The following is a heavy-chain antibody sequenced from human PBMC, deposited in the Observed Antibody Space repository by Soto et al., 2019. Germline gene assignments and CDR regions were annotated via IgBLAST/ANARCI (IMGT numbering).Heavy chain of an antibody. CDR3: ARGRKYYDFWSGYSHPRYYFNY. D-gene: IGHD3-3*01. CDR2: INHSGRT. J-gene: IGHJ4*02. CDR1: GGSFSGYC. Sequence: TLSLTCAVYGGSFSGYCWSWIRQPPGKGLEWIGEINHSGRTNYNPSLKSRVTISVDTSKSQFSLKLSSVTAADTAVYYCARGRKYYDFWSGYSHPRYYFNYWGQGTLVTVS. V-gene: IGHV4-34*01.